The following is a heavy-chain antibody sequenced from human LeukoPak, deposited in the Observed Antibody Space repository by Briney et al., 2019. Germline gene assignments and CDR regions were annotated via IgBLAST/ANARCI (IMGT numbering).Heavy chain of an antibody. CDR3: ARGRRTAVVTDFDY. V-gene: IGHV4-59*01. CDR2: IHYSGSS. J-gene: IGHJ4*02. Sequence: SETLSLTCTVSGGSISSYYWTWIRQPPGKGLEWIGYIHYSGSSRSHPSLNSRVTMTVDTSKSQFSLKLTSVTAADTAVYYCARGRRTAVVTDFDYWGQGTLVTVSS. D-gene: IGHD2-21*02. CDR1: GGSISSYY.